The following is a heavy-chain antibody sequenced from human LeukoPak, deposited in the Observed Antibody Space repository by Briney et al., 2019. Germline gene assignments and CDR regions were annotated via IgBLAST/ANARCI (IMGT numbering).Heavy chain of an antibody. CDR1: GSSVSSGYH. J-gene: IGHJ4*02. CDR2: AYQSGKT. D-gene: IGHD5/OR15-5a*01. V-gene: IGHV4-38-2*02. Sequence: SETVCLTCAVSGSSVSSGYHWGWIRQPPGKGLEWIGSAYQSGKTYHSPSLKGRVTLSIDTSKNQFSLRLTDVTAADTAVYYCAREWGGGVHAADSWGQGMMVIVSS. CDR3: AREWGGGVHAADS.